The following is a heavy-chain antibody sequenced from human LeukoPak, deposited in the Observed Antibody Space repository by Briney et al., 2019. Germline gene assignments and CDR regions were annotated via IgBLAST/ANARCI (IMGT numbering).Heavy chain of an antibody. D-gene: IGHD3-22*01. CDR3: ARGPYYYDSSGYYFY. CDR2: ISDNGGST. V-gene: IGHV3-23*01. CDR1: RFTFTNYA. Sequence: PGGSLRLSCVDSRFTFTNYAMRWVRQTPGKGLEWVADISDNGGSTYYADSVKGRFTISRDNAKNTLDLQMNSLRAVDTAVYYCARGPYYYDSSGYYFYWGQGTLVTVSS. J-gene: IGHJ4*02.